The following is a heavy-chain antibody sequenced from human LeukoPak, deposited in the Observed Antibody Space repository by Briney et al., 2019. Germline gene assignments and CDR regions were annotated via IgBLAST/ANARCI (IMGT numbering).Heavy chain of an antibody. CDR1: GGSFSGYY. J-gene: IGHJ4*02. CDR3: ARIEYSSSCDY. Sequence: PSETLSLTCAVYGGSFSGYYWSWIRQPPGKGLEWIGEINHSGSTNYNPSLKSRVTISVDTSKNQFSLKLSSVTAADTAVYYCARIEYSSSCDYWGQGTLVTVSS. D-gene: IGHD6-6*01. CDR2: INHSGST. V-gene: IGHV4-34*01.